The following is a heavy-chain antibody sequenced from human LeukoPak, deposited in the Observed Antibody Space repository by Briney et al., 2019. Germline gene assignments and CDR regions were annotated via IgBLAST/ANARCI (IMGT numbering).Heavy chain of an antibody. Sequence: KSSETLSLTCTVSGGSISSSSYYWGWIRQPPGKGLEWIGYIYYSGSTNYNPSLKSRVTISVDTSKNQFSLKLSSVTAADTAVYYCARQGSGSYRGFDYWGQGTLVTVSS. J-gene: IGHJ4*02. V-gene: IGHV4-61*05. CDR3: ARQGSGSYRGFDY. D-gene: IGHD3-10*01. CDR1: GGSISSSSYY. CDR2: IYYSGST.